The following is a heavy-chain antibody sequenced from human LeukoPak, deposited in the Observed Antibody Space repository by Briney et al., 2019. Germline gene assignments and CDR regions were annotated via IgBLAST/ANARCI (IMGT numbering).Heavy chain of an antibody. CDR3: ARDFFAAALWYYFDY. D-gene: IGHD6-13*01. CDR2: ISYDGSNK. V-gene: IGHV3-30*04. J-gene: IGHJ4*02. Sequence: GGSLRLSCAASGFTFSSYAMHWVRQAPGKGLEWVAVISYDGSNKHYADSVKGRFTISRDNSKNTLYLQMNSLRAEDTAVYYCARDFFAAALWYYFDYWGQGTLVTVSS. CDR1: GFTFSSYA.